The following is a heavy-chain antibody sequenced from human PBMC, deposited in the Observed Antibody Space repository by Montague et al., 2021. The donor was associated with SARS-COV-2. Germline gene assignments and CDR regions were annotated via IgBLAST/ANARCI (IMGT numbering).Heavy chain of an antibody. V-gene: IGHV3-7*01. CDR3: ARATLYMDV. CDR2: IKHDESEK. CDR1: GFTFSGYW. J-gene: IGHJ6*03. Sequence: SLRLFCAASGFTFSGYWMSWVRQAPGKGLEWVANIKHDESEKYYVDSVKGRLTISRDNAKNSLYLQVNSLRAEDTAVYYCARATLYMDVWGKGTTVTVSS.